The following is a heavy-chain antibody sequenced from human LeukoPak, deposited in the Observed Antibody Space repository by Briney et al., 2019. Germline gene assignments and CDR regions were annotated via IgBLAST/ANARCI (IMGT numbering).Heavy chain of an antibody. CDR2: IKQDGSEK. D-gene: IGHD1-26*01. J-gene: IGHJ3*02. V-gene: IGHV3-7*01. CDR3: AREWVNSGSYVVAFDI. CDR1: GSTFSSYW. Sequence: SGGSLRLSCAASGSTFSSYWMSWVRQAPGKGLEWVANIKQDGSEKYYVDSVKGRFTISRDNAKNSLYLQMNSLRAEDTAVYYCAREWVNSGSYVVAFDIWGQGTMVTVSS.